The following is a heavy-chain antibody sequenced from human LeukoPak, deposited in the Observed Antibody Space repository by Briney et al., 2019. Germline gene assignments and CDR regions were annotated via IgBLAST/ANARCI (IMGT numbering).Heavy chain of an antibody. CDR2: IKSKTDGGTT. Sequence: GGSLRLSCAASGFTFSHARMSWVRQAPGKGLEWVGRIKSKTDGGTTDYAAPVKGRFTISRDDSKKTLYLQMNSLKTGDRGVYYCTTDGSVHSSGSYYIGDNWCDRWGQGTLVTVCS. CDR3: TTDGSVHSSGSYYIGDNWCDR. CDR1: GFTFSHAR. D-gene: IGHD3-10*01. J-gene: IGHJ5*02. V-gene: IGHV3-15*01.